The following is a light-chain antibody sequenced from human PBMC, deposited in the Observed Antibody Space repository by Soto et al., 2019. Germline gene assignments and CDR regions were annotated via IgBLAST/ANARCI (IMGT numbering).Light chain of an antibody. CDR2: ASS. CDR1: QPISKN. Sequence: DIQMTQSPSSLSASVGDRVTITCRASQPISKNLNWYQQRPGKPPNLLIYASSSLQRGVPPRFSGGGSGTEFTLTITSLQPEDFATYYCQQTDSIPITFGQGTRLEIK. CDR3: QQTDSIPIT. J-gene: IGKJ5*01. V-gene: IGKV1-39*01.